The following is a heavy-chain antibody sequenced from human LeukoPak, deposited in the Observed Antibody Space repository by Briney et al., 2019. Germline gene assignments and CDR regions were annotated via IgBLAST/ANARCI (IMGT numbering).Heavy chain of an antibody. Sequence: GGSLRLSCAASGFTFSSYTMNWVRQAPGKGLEWVSSISSSSSYIFYADSVKGRFTISRYNAKNSLYLQMNSLRAEDTALYYVARGGKNGGFNYGGQGTLSSSPQ. J-gene: IGHJ4*02. CDR1: GFTFSSYT. CDR3: ARGGKNGGFNY. V-gene: IGHV3-21*01. CDR2: ISSSSSYI. D-gene: IGHD4-23*01.